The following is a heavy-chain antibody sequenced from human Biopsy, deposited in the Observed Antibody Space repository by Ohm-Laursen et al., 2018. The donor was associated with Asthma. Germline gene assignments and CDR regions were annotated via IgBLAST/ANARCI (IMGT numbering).Heavy chain of an antibody. CDR2: VFWSGTT. Sequence: TLSLTCTFGGAYIGSRYHHWSWIRQSPGTGLEWIGFVFWSGTTHYNRSLERRLSISLDTTRNEFSMTLRSVTAADTAVYFCARVASYGDLYFGIDVWGPGTTVSVS. D-gene: IGHD4-17*01. V-gene: IGHV4-30-4*01. CDR3: ARVASYGDLYFGIDV. CDR1: GAYIGSRYHH. J-gene: IGHJ6*02.